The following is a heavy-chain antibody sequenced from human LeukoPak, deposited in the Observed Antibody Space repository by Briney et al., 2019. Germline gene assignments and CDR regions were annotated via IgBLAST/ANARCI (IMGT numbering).Heavy chain of an antibody. CDR3: AKGTMHGGQYYYDSS. V-gene: IGHV3-30-3*01. CDR2: ISSDGSSK. CDR1: GITFSSYA. Sequence: GGSLRLSCAASGITFSSYALHWVRQTPGKGLEWVAVISSDGSSKYYADSVKGRFTISRDNSKNTLYLQMNSLRAEDTAVYYCAKGTMHGGQYYYDSSGGQGTQVTVSS. J-gene: IGHJ4*02. D-gene: IGHD3-22*01.